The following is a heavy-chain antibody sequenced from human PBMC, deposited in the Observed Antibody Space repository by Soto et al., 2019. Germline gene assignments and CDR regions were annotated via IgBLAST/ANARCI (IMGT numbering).Heavy chain of an antibody. V-gene: IGHV4-39*01. D-gene: IGHD3-10*01. CDR3: ASSYYGSGSYQRYYYYYGMDV. Sequence: SETLSLTCTVSGGSISSSSYYWGWIRQPPGKGLERIGSIYYSGSTHYNPSLKSRVTISVDTSKNQFSLKLSSVTAADTAVYYCASSYYGSGSYQRYYYYYGMDVWGQGTTVTVSS. J-gene: IGHJ6*02. CDR1: GGSISSSSYY. CDR2: IYYSGST.